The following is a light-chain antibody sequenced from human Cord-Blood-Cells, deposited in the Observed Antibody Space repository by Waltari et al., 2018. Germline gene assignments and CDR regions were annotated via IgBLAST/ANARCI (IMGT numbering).Light chain of an antibody. Sequence: AIRITQSPSSLSASTGDRVTITCRASQGISSYLAWYQQKPGKAPKLLIYAASTLQSGVPSRFSGSGSGTDFTLTISCLQSEDFATYYCQQYNNWPRTFGQGTKVEIK. CDR3: QQYNNWPRT. J-gene: IGKJ1*01. V-gene: IGKV1-8*01. CDR2: AAS. CDR1: QGISSY.